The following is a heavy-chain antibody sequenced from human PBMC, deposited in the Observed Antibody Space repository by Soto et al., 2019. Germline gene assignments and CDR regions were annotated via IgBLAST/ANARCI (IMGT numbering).Heavy chain of an antibody. CDR2: IWYDGSNE. CDR1: GFIFSNFG. J-gene: IGHJ6*02. CDR3: ARDDIPGIAVSTYGMDV. Sequence: PGGSLRLSCAASGFIFSNFGMHWVRQAPGKGLEWVAVIWYDGSNEYYADSVKGRFTISKGNSKSTLYLQMNSLRAEDTAVYYCARDDIPGIAVSTYGMDVWGQGTTVTVSS. V-gene: IGHV3-33*01. D-gene: IGHD6-19*01.